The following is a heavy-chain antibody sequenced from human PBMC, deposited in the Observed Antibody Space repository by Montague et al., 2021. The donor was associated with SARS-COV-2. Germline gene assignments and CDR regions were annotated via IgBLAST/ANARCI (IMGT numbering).Heavy chain of an antibody. J-gene: IGHJ4*02. CDR3: ARREYTGPVYFGY. V-gene: IGHV4-38-2*01. CDR2: VYHSGYT. CDR1: GFSISSGFY. Sequence: SETLSLTCSVSGFSISSGFYWAWIRQPPGKGPEWIGTVYHSGYTYYNPSLKGRVTVSLDTTKNQFSLTVTSVTAADTAVYFCARREYTGPVYFGYWGQGNLVHVSS. D-gene: IGHD5-12*01.